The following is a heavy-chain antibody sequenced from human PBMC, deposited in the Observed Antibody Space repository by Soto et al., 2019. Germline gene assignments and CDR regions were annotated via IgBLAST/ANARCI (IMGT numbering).Heavy chain of an antibody. J-gene: IGHJ5*02. CDR2: IYRTGST. V-gene: IGHV4-4*02. Sequence: SETLSLTCAVSGGSFTSNNWWTWVRQPPGQGLEWIGEIYRTGSTNYNPSLKSRVTISLDKSENQFSLKVTSLTAADTAVYYCASRDPGTSVDHWGQGTLVTVSS. CDR3: ASRDPGTSVDH. CDR1: GGSFTSNNW. D-gene: IGHD1-7*01.